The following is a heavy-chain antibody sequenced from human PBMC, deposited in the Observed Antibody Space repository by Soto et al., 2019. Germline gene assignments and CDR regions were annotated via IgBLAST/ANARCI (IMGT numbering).Heavy chain of an antibody. D-gene: IGHD5-18*01. V-gene: IGHV1-69*12. CDR1: GGTVSLFA. CDR3: ARESGGQIWATRYYFDY. Sequence: QVQPVQSGAEVKKPGTSVKVSCKASGGTVSLFAISWVRQAPGQQIEWTGGIIPIFGTEIYAQKFQGRVTTTADESTSTAYMELSSLSSEDTAVYYSARESGGQIWATRYYFDYWGQGTLVTVSS. J-gene: IGHJ4*02. CDR2: IIPIFGTE.